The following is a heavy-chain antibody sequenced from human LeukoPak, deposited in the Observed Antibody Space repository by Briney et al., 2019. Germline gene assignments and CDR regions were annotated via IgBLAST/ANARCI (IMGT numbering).Heavy chain of an antibody. D-gene: IGHD3-16*01. V-gene: IGHV4-59*01. CDR1: GGSMSSYY. CDR2: IYYSGST. CDR3: ARGRIGGNY. Sequence: SETLSLTCTVSGGSMSSYYWSWIRQPPGKGLEWIGSIYYSGSTNYNPSLTSRVTISVDTSKNQFSLKLTSVTAADTAVYYCARGRIGGNYWGQGTLVTVSS. J-gene: IGHJ4*02.